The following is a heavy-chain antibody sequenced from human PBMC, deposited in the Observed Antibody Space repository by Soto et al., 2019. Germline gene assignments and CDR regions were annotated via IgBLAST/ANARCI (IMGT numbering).Heavy chain of an antibody. CDR3: ARDLRGLLWFGELSHTPFDY. J-gene: IGHJ4*02. CDR1: GFPFSSYW. Sequence: EVQLVESGGGLVQPGGSLRLSCAASGFPFSSYWMSWVRQAPGKGLEWVANIKQDGSEKYYVDSVKGRFTISRDNAKNSLYLQMNSLRAEDTAVYYCARDLRGLLWFGELSHTPFDYWGQGTLVTVSS. D-gene: IGHD3-10*01. V-gene: IGHV3-7*01. CDR2: IKQDGSEK.